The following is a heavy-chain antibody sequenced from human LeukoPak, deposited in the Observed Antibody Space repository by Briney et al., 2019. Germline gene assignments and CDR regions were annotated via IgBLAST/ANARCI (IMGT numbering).Heavy chain of an antibody. Sequence: ASVKVSCKAPGYTFTGYYMYWVRQAPGQGIEWLGWINPNSGGTIYAQKFQGRVTMTRDTSINTAYMDLSSLTSDDTAIYYCARRSSTHAFDIWGQGTMLTVSS. V-gene: IGHV1-2*02. CDR3: ARRSSTHAFDI. CDR1: GYTFTGYY. CDR2: INPNSGGT. D-gene: IGHD3-10*01. J-gene: IGHJ3*02.